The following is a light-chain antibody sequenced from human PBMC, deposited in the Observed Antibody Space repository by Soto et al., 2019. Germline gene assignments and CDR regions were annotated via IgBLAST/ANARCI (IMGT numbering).Light chain of an antibody. CDR3: QSYDRSLSAHYV. CDR2: GNN. V-gene: IGLV1-40*01. J-gene: IGLJ1*01. Sequence: QSVLTQPPSVSGAPGQRVTISCTGRSXNIGAGYDVHWYQQLPGTAPKLLIYGNNNRPSGVPDRFSGSKSGTSASLAITGLQAEDEADYYCQSYDRSLSAHYVFGTGTKVTVL. CDR1: SXNIGAGYD.